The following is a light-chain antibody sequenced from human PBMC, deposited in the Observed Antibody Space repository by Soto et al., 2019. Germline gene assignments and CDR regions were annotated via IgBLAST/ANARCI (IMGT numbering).Light chain of an antibody. Sequence: DIQMTQSPSSLSASVGDRVTITCRASQSISSYLNWYQQKPGKAPKLLIYAASSLQSGVPSRFSGSGSGTDFTLTISSLHPEDFATYYCQQSYSTPLTFGGGPKVEIK. CDR2: AAS. CDR3: QQSYSTPLT. CDR1: QSISSY. V-gene: IGKV1-39*01. J-gene: IGKJ4*01.